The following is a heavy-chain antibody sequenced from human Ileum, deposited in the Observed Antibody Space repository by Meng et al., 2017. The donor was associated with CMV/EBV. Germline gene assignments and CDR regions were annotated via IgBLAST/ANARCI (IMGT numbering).Heavy chain of an antibody. CDR3: ARGQTVRGFEY. V-gene: IGHV4-4*07. Sequence: QAPGRESRQGLVKPSETLSRTCTISSAHITPYHWNGIRQPAGRGLEWIGRIYTGGPADYNPSLKSRVTMSVDMSKNQFFLNLSSVTAADTAVYYCARGQTVRGFEYWGLGILVTVSS. CDR2: IYTGGPA. J-gene: IGHJ4*02. D-gene: IGHD3-10*01. CDR1: SAHITPYH.